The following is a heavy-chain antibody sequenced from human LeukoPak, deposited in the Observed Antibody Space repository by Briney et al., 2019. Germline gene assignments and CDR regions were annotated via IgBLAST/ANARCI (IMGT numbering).Heavy chain of an antibody. D-gene: IGHD3-16*01. J-gene: IGHJ6*02. Sequence: PSETLSLTCAVYGGSFSGYYWSWIRQPPGKGLEWIGEINRSGSTNYNPSLKSRVTISVDTSKNQFSLKLSSVTAADTAVYYCARVVRLVLANYYYYYYGMDVWGQGTTVTVSS. V-gene: IGHV4-34*01. CDR1: GGSFSGYY. CDR2: INRSGST. CDR3: ARVVRLVLANYYYYYYGMDV.